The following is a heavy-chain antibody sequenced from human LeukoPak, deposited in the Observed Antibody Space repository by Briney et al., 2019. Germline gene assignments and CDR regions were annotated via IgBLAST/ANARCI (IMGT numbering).Heavy chain of an antibody. V-gene: IGHV3-30*18. CDR1: GFIFRNYA. J-gene: IGHJ4*02. CDR3: AKDRDSSTWSFFDF. CDR2: GSHDGRNK. Sequence: PGRSLRLSCVASGFIFRNYAMHWVRQAPGKGLEWVAVGSHDGRNKIYGDSVKGRFTISRDNSKNTVYLQMDNLRPEDTAVYYCAKDRDSSTWSFFDFWGQGTPVTVSS. D-gene: IGHD6-13*01.